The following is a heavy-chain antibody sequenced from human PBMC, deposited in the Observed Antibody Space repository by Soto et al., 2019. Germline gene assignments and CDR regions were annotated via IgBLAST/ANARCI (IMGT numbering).Heavy chain of an antibody. V-gene: IGHV4-34*01. CDR3: ARVYYDSRGYYSPDV. D-gene: IGHD3-22*01. Sequence: QVQLQQWGAGLLKPSETLSLTCAVYGGSFSGYYWSWIRQPPGKGLEWIGEINHSGSTNYNPSLKSRVTISVDTSKNQFSLKLSSVTAADTAVYYCARVYYDSRGYYSPDVWGQGTTVTVSS. CDR1: GGSFSGYY. J-gene: IGHJ6*02. CDR2: INHSGST.